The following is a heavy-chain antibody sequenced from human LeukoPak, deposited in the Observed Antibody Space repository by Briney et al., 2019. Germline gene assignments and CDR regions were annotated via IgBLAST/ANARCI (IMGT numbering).Heavy chain of an antibody. V-gene: IGHV3-30*18. J-gene: IGHJ4*02. Sequence: GGSLRLSCAASGFTFSSYGMHWVRQAPGKGLEWVAVISYDGSNKYYADSVKGRFTISRDNSKNTLYLQMNSLRAEDTAVYYCAKNSVVGYFDYWGQGTLVTVSS. CDR2: ISYDGSNK. CDR3: AKNSVVGYFDY. CDR1: GFTFSSYG. D-gene: IGHD2-15*01.